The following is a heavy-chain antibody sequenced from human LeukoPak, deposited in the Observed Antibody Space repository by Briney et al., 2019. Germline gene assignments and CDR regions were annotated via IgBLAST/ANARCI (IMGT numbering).Heavy chain of an antibody. J-gene: IGHJ4*02. D-gene: IGHD6-19*01. CDR3: ASGLGWLVDN. V-gene: IGHV3-7*01. Sequence: PGGSLRLYCAASEFTLSSYWMSWVRQAPGKGLEWVANIKQDGSEKYYVDSVKGRFTISRDNAKNSLYLQMNTLRAEDTAVYYCASGLGWLVDNWGQGTLVTVSS. CDR1: EFTLSSYW. CDR2: IKQDGSEK.